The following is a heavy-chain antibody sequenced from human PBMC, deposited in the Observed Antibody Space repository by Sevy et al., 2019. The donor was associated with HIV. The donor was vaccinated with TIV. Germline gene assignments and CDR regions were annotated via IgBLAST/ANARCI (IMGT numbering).Heavy chain of an antibody. D-gene: IGHD1-26*01. Sequence: GGSLRLSCAASGFTFDTYWMGWVRQAPGRGLEWVASIDPRGNARDYLDSLKGRFTISRDNAKNSLYLQMHSLKAGDTALYYCVRVLWDVLVVPAATPSPWLDSWGQGTLVTVSS. V-gene: IGHV3-7*01. CDR2: IDPRGNAR. J-gene: IGHJ5*01. CDR3: VRVLWDVLVVPAATPSPWLDS. CDR1: GFTFDTYW.